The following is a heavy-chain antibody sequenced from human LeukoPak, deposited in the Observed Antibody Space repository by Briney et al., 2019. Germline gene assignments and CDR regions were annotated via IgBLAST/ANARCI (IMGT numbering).Heavy chain of an antibody. Sequence: GGSLRLSCAASGFTFSDFAMHWLRQAPGKGLEYVSTISSNGTSPYYANSVKGRFTISRDNYMNMMYPQMGSLRDDDTAVYYCVRAHSTHGYHYGIDVWGHGTTVTVSS. CDR2: ISSNGTSP. J-gene: IGHJ6*02. CDR3: VRAHSTHGYHYGIDV. CDR1: GFTFSDFA. V-gene: IGHV3-64*01.